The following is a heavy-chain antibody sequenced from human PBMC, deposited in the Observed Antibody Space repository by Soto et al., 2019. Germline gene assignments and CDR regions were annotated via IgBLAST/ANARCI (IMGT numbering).Heavy chain of an antibody. Sequence: GGSLRLSCAASGFTFSRSDMHWVRQATGKGLEWVSAIGTAGDTYYPGSVKGRFTISRENAKNSLYLQMNSLRAHYIAVYYSFICSVSLSGVCDISAQGSMANFS. CDR2: IGTAGDT. CDR1: GFTFSRSD. CDR3: FICSVSLSGVCDI. J-gene: IGHJ3*02. V-gene: IGHV3-13*01. D-gene: IGHD1-26*01.